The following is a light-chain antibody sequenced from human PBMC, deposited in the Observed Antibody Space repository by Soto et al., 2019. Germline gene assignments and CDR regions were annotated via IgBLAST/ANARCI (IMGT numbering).Light chain of an antibody. V-gene: IGKV3-20*01. Sequence: EIVLTQSPGTLSSSPGERATLSCRASQSVSSSYLAWDRQKPGQAPRLLIYAASSRATGIPDRFSGSGSGTDFTLTISRLEPEDLAVYYCQQYGSSSWAFGQWTKVEFK. CDR1: QSVSSSY. J-gene: IGKJ1*01. CDR2: AAS. CDR3: QQYGSSSWA.